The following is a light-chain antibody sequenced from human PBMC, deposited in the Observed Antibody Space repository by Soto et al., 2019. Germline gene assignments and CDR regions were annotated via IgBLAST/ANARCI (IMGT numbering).Light chain of an antibody. Sequence: QLVLTQSPSASASLGASVKLTCTLSSGHSSYAIAWHQLQPEKGPRSLMKLDSVGSHTKGDGIPDRFSGSSSGAERYLTISSLQSEDEADYYCQTWGTGFQVFGGGTQLTVL. J-gene: IGLJ3*02. CDR3: QTWGTGFQV. CDR2: LDSVGSH. V-gene: IGLV4-69*01. CDR1: SGHSSYA.